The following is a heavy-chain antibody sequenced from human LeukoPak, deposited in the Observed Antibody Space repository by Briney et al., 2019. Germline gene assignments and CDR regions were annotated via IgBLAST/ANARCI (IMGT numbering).Heavy chain of an antibody. Sequence: ASMKVSCKASGYIFTSYAMHWVRQAPGQRLEWMGWINAGNGNTKYSQKFQGRVTITRDTSASTVYMELSSLRSEDTAVYYCARDIDRVFNWFDPWGQGTLVAVSS. CDR3: ARDIDRVFNWFDP. CDR2: INAGNGNT. V-gene: IGHV1-3*01. D-gene: IGHD6-13*01. CDR1: GYIFTSYA. J-gene: IGHJ5*02.